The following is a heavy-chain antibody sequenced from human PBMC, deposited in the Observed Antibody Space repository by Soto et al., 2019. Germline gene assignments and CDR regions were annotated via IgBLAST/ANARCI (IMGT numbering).Heavy chain of an antibody. CDR1: GFTFTSSA. Sequence: SVKVSCKASGFTFTSSAVQWVRQARGQRLEWIGWIVVGRGNTNYAQKFQERVTITRDMSTSTAYMELSSLRSEDTAVYYCAAPSGGGSYYDRPFDYWGQGTLVTVSS. CDR2: IVVGRGNT. J-gene: IGHJ4*02. CDR3: AAPSGGGSYYDRPFDY. D-gene: IGHD1-26*01. V-gene: IGHV1-58*01.